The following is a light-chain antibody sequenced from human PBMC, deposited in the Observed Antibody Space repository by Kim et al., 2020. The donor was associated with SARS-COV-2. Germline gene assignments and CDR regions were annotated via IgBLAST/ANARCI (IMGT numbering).Light chain of an antibody. CDR3: QAWDSSTAV. V-gene: IGLV3-1*01. J-gene: IGLJ3*02. Sequence: SYELTQPPSVSVSPGQTASITCSGDKLGDKYACWYQQKPGQSPVLVIYQDSKRPSGIPDRFSGSNSGNTATLTISGTQAMDEADYYCQAWDSSTAVFGGGTKLTVL. CDR1: KLGDKY. CDR2: QDS.